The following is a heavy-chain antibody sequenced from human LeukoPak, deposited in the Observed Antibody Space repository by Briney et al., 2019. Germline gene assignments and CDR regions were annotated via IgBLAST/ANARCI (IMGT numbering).Heavy chain of an antibody. D-gene: IGHD4-23*01. CDR2: ISAYNGYT. J-gene: IGHJ1*01. V-gene: IGHV1-18*04. Sequence: ASVKVSCKASGYTFTGYYIHWVRLAPRQGLEWMGWISAYNGYTDYAQKFQFRVTMTTDTSTSTAYMELRSLRSDDTAVYYCARDKAVTTEVTQHFQHWGQGTLVTVSS. CDR3: ARDKAVTTEVTQHFQH. CDR1: GYTFTGYY.